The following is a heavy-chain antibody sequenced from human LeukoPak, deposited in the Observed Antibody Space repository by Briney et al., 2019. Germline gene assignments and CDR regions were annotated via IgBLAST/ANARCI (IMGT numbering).Heavy chain of an antibody. V-gene: IGHV4-59*01. CDR1: GGSISSYY. Sequence: SETVPHTCTVSGGSISSYYWSWIRQPPGKGLEWIGYIYYSGSTNYNPSLKSRVTISVDTSKNQFSLKLSSVTTADTAVYYCARGSTYCSGGSCYSDWFGPLVQRTLVTVSS. CDR3: ARGSTYCSGGSCYSDWFGP. J-gene: IGHJ5*02. D-gene: IGHD2-15*01. CDR2: IYYSGST.